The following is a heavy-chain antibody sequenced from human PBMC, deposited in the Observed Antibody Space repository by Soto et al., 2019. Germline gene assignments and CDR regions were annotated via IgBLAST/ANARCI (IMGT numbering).Heavy chain of an antibody. CDR1: GYTFVDYA. J-gene: IGHJ5*02. CDR3: TREAVVAENWFDP. Sequence: ASVKVSCKASGYTFVDYALHWVRQAPGQGLEWVGWMNPKTGNIKSSHKFEDRVSITRDTATSTAYMELSGLRSEDTAVYLGTREAVVAENWFDPWGQGTLVTVSS. D-gene: IGHD3-22*01. CDR2: MNPKTGNI. V-gene: IGHV1-3*01.